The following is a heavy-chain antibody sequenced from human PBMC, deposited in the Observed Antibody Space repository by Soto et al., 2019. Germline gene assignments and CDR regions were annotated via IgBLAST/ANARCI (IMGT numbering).Heavy chain of an antibody. CDR2: IYHSGRT. Sequence: PSETLSLTCIVSGESISSSSYYWGWIRQPPGKGLEWIGSIYHSGRTYYNPSLKSRVSISIDTSKKQFPLKLSSVTAADTALYYCARQRTTVVTQAYFDYWGQGALVTVSA. J-gene: IGHJ4*02. CDR3: ARQRTTVVTQAYFDY. V-gene: IGHV4-39*01. D-gene: IGHD2-21*02. CDR1: GESISSSSYY.